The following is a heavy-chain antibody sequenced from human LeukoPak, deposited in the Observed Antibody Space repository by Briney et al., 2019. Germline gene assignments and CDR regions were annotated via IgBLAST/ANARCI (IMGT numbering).Heavy chain of an antibody. CDR2: INHSGST. CDR1: GGSFSGYY. V-gene: IGHV4-34*01. J-gene: IGHJ6*03. D-gene: IGHD3-3*01. CDR3: ARGQRYDFWSGYFGYYYYMDV. Sequence: SSETLSLTCAVYGGSFSGYYWSWNRQPPGKGLEWIGEINHSGSTNYNPSLKSRVTISVDTSKNQFSLKLSSVTAADTAVYYCARGQRYDFWSGYFGYYYYMDVWGKGTTVTVSS.